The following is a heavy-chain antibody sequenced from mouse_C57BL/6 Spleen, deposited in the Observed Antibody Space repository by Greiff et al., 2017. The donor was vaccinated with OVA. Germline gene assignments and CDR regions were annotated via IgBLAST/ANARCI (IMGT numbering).Heavy chain of an antibody. Sequence: EVMVVESGGGLVQPGGSLKLSCAASGFTFSDYGMAWVRQAPRKGPEWVAFISNLAYSIYYADTVTGRFTISRENAKNTLYLERSSLRSEDTAMYYCARWGYGSSEGFAYWGQGTLVTVSA. CDR1: GFTFSDYG. CDR2: ISNLAYSI. V-gene: IGHV5-15*01. D-gene: IGHD1-1*01. CDR3: ARWGYGSSEGFAY. J-gene: IGHJ3*01.